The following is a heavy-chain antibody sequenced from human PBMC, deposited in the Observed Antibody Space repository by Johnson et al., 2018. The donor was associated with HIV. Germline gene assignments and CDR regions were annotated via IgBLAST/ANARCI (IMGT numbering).Heavy chain of an antibody. CDR3: ASRYDSSGYYPDAFDN. D-gene: IGHD3-22*01. Sequence: VQLVESGGGVVRPGGSPRLSCAASGFTFDDYGMSWVRQTPGKGLEWVSGISWNGGSTGYANSVKGRFTISRDNAKKSLYLQMNSLRAEDTALYYCASRYDSSGYYPDAFDNWGQGTMVTVSS. CDR2: ISWNGGST. CDR1: GFTFDDYG. V-gene: IGHV3-20*04. J-gene: IGHJ3*02.